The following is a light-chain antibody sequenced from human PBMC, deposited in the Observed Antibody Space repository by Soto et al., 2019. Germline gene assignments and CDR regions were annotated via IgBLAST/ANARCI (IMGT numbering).Light chain of an antibody. CDR3: SSYTSSSRYV. V-gene: IGLV2-14*01. CDR2: DVS. J-gene: IGLJ1*01. CDR1: SSDVCDYNY. Sequence: QSALTQPASVSGSPGQSITISCTGTSSDVCDYNYVSWYQQHPGKAPKFMIYDVSIRPSGVSNRFSGSKSGNTASLTISGLQAEDEADYYCSSYTSSSRYVFGTGTKVTVL.